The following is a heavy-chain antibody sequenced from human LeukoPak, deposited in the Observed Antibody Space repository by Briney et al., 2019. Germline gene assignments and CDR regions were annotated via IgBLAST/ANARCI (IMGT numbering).Heavy chain of an antibody. CDR3: AKDTWFGEPRGAFDI. CDR1: GFTFDDYA. CDR2: ISWNSGSI. V-gene: IGHV3-9*01. Sequence: GGSLRLSCAASGFTFDDYAMHWVRQAPGKGLEWVSGISWNSGSIGYADSVKGRFTISRDNAKNSLYLQMNSLRAEDTALYYCAKDTWFGEPRGAFDIWGQGTMVTVSS. D-gene: IGHD3-10*01. J-gene: IGHJ3*02.